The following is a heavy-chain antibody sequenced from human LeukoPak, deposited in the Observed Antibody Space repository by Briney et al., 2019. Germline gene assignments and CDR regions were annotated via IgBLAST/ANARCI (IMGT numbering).Heavy chain of an antibody. Sequence: HSGGSLRLSCAASGFTFSSYAMSWVRQAPGKGLEWVSAISGSGGSTYYADSVKGRFTISRDNSKNTLYLQMNSLRAEDTAVYYCAKGALRLAEGYYYMDVWGKGTTVTVSS. CDR2: ISGSGGST. J-gene: IGHJ6*03. CDR1: GFTFSSYA. D-gene: IGHD3-16*01. V-gene: IGHV3-23*01. CDR3: AKGALRLAEGYYYMDV.